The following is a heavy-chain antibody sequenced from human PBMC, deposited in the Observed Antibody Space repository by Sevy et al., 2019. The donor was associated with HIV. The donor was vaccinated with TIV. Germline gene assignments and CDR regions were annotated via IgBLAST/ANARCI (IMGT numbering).Heavy chain of an antibody. CDR1: GYTLTKLS. J-gene: IGHJ5*02. CDR3: VTVGLRYFSGSSSYQGDWFDP. CDR2: FDPQDVKT. D-gene: IGHD2-15*01. Sequence: ASVKVSCKVSGYTLTKLSIDWVRQAPGKALEWMGEFDPQDVKTISSQRFQGRLTMTVDTSTDTAYMEVSSLTSEDTAVYYCVTVGLRYFSGSSSYQGDWFDPWGQGTLVTVSS. V-gene: IGHV1-24*01.